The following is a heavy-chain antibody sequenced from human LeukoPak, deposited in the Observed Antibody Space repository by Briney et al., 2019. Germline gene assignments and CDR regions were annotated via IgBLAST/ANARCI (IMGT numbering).Heavy chain of an antibody. J-gene: IGHJ5*02. V-gene: IGHV3-23*01. D-gene: IGHD3-16*02. CDR1: GFTFSSYA. Sequence: GGSLRLSCAASGFTFSSYAMSWVRQAPGKGLEWVSAISGSGGSTYYADSVKGRFTISRDNSKNTLYLQMNSLRAEDTAVYYCARRLSGSYRSVWFDPWGQGTLVTVSS. CDR2: ISGSGGST. CDR3: ARRLSGSYRSVWFDP.